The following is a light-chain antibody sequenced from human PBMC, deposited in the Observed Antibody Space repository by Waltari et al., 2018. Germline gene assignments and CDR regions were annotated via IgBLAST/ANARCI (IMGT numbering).Light chain of an antibody. CDR3: CSYASGSTII. CDR1: SNDVGSYNL. V-gene: IGLV2-23*01. CDR2: EGS. Sequence: QSALTQPASVSGSPGQSITISCTGTSNDVGSYNLVSWYQRHPGKAPELLIYEGSKRPSGVSNRFSGSKSDNTASLTISGLQAEDEADYFCCSYASGSTIIFGGGTKLTVL. J-gene: IGLJ2*01.